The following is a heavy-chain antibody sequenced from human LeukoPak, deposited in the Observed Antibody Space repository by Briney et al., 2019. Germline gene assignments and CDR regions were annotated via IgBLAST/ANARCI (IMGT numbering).Heavy chain of an antibody. CDR2: INPNSGGT. V-gene: IGHV1-2*02. Sequence: ASVKVSCKASGYTFTGYYMHWVRQAPGQGLEWMGWINPNSGGTNYAQKVQGRVTMTRDTSISTAYMELSRLRSDDTAVYYCARELTDYYYGMDVWGQGTTVTVSS. D-gene: IGHD3-9*01. CDR1: GYTFTGYY. CDR3: ARELTDYYYGMDV. J-gene: IGHJ6*02.